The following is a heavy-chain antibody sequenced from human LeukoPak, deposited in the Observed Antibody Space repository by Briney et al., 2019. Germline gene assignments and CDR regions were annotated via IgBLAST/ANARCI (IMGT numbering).Heavy chain of an antibody. CDR2: INPDDGVS. V-gene: IGHV1-2*02. CDR1: GYSFTGYY. J-gene: IGHJ6*03. Sequence: ASVKVSCKASGYSFTGYYIHWVRQAPGQGLEWMGWINPDDGVSKSAQKFQGRVTMTRDKSINTVYMELSGLTSDDTALYYCARGPNHYYYMDFWGKGTTVSVSS. CDR3: ARGPNHYYYMDF. D-gene: IGHD2-8*01.